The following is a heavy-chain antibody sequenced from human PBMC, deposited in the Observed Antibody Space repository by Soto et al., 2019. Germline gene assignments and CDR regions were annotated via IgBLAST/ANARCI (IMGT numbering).Heavy chain of an antibody. V-gene: IGHV3-33*01. J-gene: IGHJ6*02. Sequence: GGSLRLSCAASGFTFSSYGMHWVRQAPGKGLEWVAVIWYDGSNKYYADSVKGRFTISRDNSKNTLYLQMNSLRAEDTAVYYCAGTDQLKYRSSWDWISDYYYGMDVWGQGTTVTVS. CDR1: GFTFSSYG. D-gene: IGHD6-13*01. CDR3: AGTDQLKYRSSWDWISDYYYGMDV. CDR2: IWYDGSNK.